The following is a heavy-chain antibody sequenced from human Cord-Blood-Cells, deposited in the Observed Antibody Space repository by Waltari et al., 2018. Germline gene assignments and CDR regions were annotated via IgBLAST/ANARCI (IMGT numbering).Heavy chain of an antibody. CDR3: ARGYCSGGSCYFDY. Sequence: QVQLVQSGAEVKKPGSSVKVACKAAGGTFSSYAISCVRRAPGQGLEGMGGIIPIFGTANYAQKFQGRVTITADESTSTAYMELSSLRSEDTAVYYCARGYCSGGSCYFDYWGQGTLVTVSS. D-gene: IGHD2-15*01. CDR2: IIPIFGTA. V-gene: IGHV1-69*01. J-gene: IGHJ4*02. CDR1: GGTFSSYA.